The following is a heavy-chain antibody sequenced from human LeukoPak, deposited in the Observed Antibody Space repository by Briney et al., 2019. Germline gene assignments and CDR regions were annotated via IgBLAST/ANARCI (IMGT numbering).Heavy chain of an antibody. V-gene: IGHV3-21*06. CDR3: ARDFTTVTTAVFAY. CDR2: ISSSSTYI. CDR1: GFTFSSYS. Sequence: PGGSLRLSCAASGFTFSSYSMNWVRQAPGKGLEWASSISSSSTYIYYADSVKGRFTISRDKAKNSLYLQMNSLRAEDTAVYYCARDFTTVTTAVFAYWGQGTLVTVSS. D-gene: IGHD4-11*01. J-gene: IGHJ4*02.